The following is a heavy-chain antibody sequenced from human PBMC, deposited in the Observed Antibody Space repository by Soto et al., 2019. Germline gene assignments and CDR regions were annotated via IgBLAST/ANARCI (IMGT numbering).Heavy chain of an antibody. D-gene: IGHD3-10*01. V-gene: IGHV4-59*12. CDR2: IYYSGST. CDR1: GGSISSYY. CDR3: ARAITMVRGVIKSFDY. Sequence: PSETLSLTCTVSGGSISSYYWSWIRQPPGKGLEWIGYIYYSGSTNYNPSLKSRVTISVDTSKNQFSLKLSSVTAADTAVYYCARAITMVRGVIKSFDYWGQGTLVTVSS. J-gene: IGHJ4*02.